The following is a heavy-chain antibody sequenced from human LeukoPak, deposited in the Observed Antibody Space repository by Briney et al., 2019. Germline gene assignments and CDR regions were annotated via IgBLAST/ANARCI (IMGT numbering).Heavy chain of an antibody. CDR2: IYYSGST. Sequence: SETLSLTCSVSGGSISTSSYYWSWIRQPPGKGLEWIGYIYYSGSTNYNPSLKSRVTISIDTSKNQFSLKLTSVTAADTAVYYCASFSYYDSSSWGQGTLVTVSS. CDR3: ASFSYYDSSS. V-gene: IGHV4-61*05. CDR1: GGSISTSSYY. D-gene: IGHD3-22*01. J-gene: IGHJ4*02.